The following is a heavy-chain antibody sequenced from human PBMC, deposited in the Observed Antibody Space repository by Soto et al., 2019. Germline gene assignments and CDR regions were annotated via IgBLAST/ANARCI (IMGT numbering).Heavy chain of an antibody. D-gene: IGHD4-17*01. J-gene: IGHJ6*03. CDR3: ARDQTLAGDYYMDV. CDR1: GGTFSSYT. Sequence: ASVKVSCKASGGTFSSYTSSWVRQAPGQGLEWMGRIIPILGIANYAQKFQGRVTITADKSTSTAYMELSSLRSEDTAVYYCARDQTLAGDYYMDVWGKGTTVTVSS. CDR2: IIPILGIA. V-gene: IGHV1-69*04.